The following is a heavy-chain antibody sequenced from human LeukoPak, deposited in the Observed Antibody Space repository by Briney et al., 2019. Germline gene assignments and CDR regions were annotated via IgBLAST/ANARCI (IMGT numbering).Heavy chain of an antibody. Sequence: GGSLRLSCAASGFTFSSYSMNWVRQAPGKGLEWVANIKQDGSEKYYVDSVKGRFTISRDNAKNSLYLQMNSPRAEDTAVYYCARWGTYSSSWLGAFDMWGQGTMVTVSS. CDR1: GFTFSSYS. V-gene: IGHV3-7*05. D-gene: IGHD6-13*01. J-gene: IGHJ3*02. CDR3: ARWGTYSSSWLGAFDM. CDR2: IKQDGSEK.